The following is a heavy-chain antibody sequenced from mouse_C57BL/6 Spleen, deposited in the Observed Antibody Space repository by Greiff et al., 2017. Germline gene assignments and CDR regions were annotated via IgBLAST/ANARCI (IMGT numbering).Heavy chain of an antibody. Sequence: QVQLQQPGAELVKPGASVKMSCKASGYTFTSYWITWVKQRPGQGLEWIGDIYPGSGSTNYNEKFKSKATLTVDTSSSTAYMQLSSLTSEDSAVYYCAREGLGRGVFDDWGQGTTLTVSS. V-gene: IGHV1-55*01. J-gene: IGHJ2*01. D-gene: IGHD4-1*01. CDR1: GYTFTSYW. CDR2: IYPGSGST. CDR3: AREGLGRGVFDD.